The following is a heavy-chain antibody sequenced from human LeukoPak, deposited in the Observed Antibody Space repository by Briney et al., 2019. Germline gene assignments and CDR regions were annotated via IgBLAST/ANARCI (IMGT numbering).Heavy chain of an antibody. Sequence: SVKVSCKASGGTFSSYAISWVRQAPGQGLEWMGGIIPIFGTANYAQKFQGRVTITADESTSTAYMELSSLRSEDTAVYYCARHRTYSSSWYYYYYGMDVWGQGTTVTVSS. D-gene: IGHD6-13*01. CDR1: GGTFSSYA. CDR2: IIPIFGTA. V-gene: IGHV1-69*13. J-gene: IGHJ6*02. CDR3: ARHRTYSSSWYYYYYGMDV.